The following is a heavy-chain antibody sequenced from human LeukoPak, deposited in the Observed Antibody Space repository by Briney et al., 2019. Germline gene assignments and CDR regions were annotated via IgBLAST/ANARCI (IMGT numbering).Heavy chain of an antibody. D-gene: IGHD5-12*01. CDR2: ISGSGIST. CDR3: AKDLRGYDMDFDY. J-gene: IGHJ4*02. V-gene: IGHV3-23*01. Sequence: GGSLRLSCASSGFTFSNFAMSWVREAPGKGLEWGSSISGSGISTYYADSLKGRFTIPRDNFKNRLFLQLNSLRAEDTAVYYCAKDLRGYDMDFDYWGQGTLVTVSS. CDR1: GFTFSNFA.